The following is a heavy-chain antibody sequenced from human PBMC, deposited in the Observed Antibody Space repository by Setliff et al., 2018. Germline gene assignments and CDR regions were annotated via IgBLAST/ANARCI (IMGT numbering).Heavy chain of an antibody. D-gene: IGHD6-19*01. Sequence: PSETLSLTCTVSGGSVGSGNFYWSWIRQTAGKGLEWIGLILGSGNTNYNPSLQSRVTISIDTSRNQFSLKLNSVTAADTALYFCAREVAGTYNYFDLWGQGTLVTVSS. CDR1: GGSVGSGNFY. J-gene: IGHJ5*02. CDR2: ILGSGNT. V-gene: IGHV4-61*02. CDR3: AREVAGTYNYFDL.